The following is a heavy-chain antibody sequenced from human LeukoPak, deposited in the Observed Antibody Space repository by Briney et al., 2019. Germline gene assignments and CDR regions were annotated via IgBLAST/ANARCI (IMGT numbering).Heavy chain of an antibody. CDR3: VVDLSGSADY. CDR2: TNEHGTII. Sequence: QPGGSLRLSCAASGFSFSNYWFHWVRQAPGEGLVWVSRTNEHGTIINYADSVKGRFTISRDNAKNTLYLQTNSLRTEDSALYYCVVDLSGSADYWGQGTLVTVPS. V-gene: IGHV3-74*01. CDR1: GFSFSNYW. D-gene: IGHD3-10*01. J-gene: IGHJ4*02.